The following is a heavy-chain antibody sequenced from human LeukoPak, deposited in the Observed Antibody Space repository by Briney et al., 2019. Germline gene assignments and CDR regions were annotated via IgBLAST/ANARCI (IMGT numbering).Heavy chain of an antibody. CDR2: IKQDGSEK. J-gene: IGHJ4*02. V-gene: IGHV3-7*04. CDR3: ARDSIAAAGKMAYLDY. CDR1: GFTSGSHW. D-gene: IGHD6-13*01. Sequence: GGTPRPSRAASGFTSGSHWMSWGRQAPGKGQEWVANIKQDGSEKNYVDSVKGRFPISRDNAKNSLDLHMNSLRVDDTAVYYWARDSIAAAGKMAYLDYWGQGTLVTVSS.